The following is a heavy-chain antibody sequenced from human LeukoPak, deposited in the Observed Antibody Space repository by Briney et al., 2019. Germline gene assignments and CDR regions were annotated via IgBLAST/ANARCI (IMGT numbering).Heavy chain of an antibody. CDR2: ISSSGSTI. Sequence: GGSLRLSCAASGFTFSDYYMSWLRQAPGKGLEWVSYISSSGSTIYYADSVKGRFTIPRDNAKNSLYLQMNSLRAEDTAVYHCARDIFGRRWLRYEYYYYYYMDVWGKGTTVTISS. V-gene: IGHV3-11*01. J-gene: IGHJ6*03. CDR3: ARDIFGRRWLRYEYYYYYYMDV. CDR1: GFTFSDYY. D-gene: IGHD5-24*01.